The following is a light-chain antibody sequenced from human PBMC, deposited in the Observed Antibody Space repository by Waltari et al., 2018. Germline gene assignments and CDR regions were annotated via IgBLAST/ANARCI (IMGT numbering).Light chain of an antibody. CDR1: SSDVGNYNL. V-gene: IGLV2-23*02. Sequence: QSALTQPASVSGSPGQSITISCTGTSSDVGNYNLVSCYQQHPSKAPKLMIYDVSQRPPGVANRFSGSKSGNTASLTISGIKPEDETDYYCCSYAGHSTYVFGPGTKVTVL. J-gene: IGLJ1*01. CDR2: DVS. CDR3: CSYAGHSTYV.